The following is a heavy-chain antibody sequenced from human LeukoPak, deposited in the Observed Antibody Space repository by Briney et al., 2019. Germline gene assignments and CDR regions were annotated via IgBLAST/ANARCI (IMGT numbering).Heavy chain of an antibody. CDR1: GFIFSDYY. J-gene: IGHJ4*02. V-gene: IGHV3-11*03. Sequence: PGGSLRLSCAASGFIFSDYYMSWIRQAPGKGLEWVSDISSRSTYTNYADSVKGRFTISRDNAKNSLPLQMNSLRVEDTAVYYCARFYDYDSSGYYHFDYWGQGTLVTVSS. CDR2: ISSRSTYT. D-gene: IGHD3-22*01. CDR3: ARFYDYDSSGYYHFDY.